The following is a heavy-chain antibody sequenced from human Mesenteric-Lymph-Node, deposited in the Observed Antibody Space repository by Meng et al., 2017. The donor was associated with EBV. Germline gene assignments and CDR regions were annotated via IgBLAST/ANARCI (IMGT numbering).Heavy chain of an antibody. CDR1: GYTFTNYP. CDR3: ARAPPYYDFWSGDAY. CDR2: INTGNGNT. V-gene: IGHV1-3*04. D-gene: IGHD3-3*01. J-gene: IGHJ4*02. Sequence: QVQLVQSGAAVKKPGASMKVSCKASGYTFTNYPLHWVRQAPGQRLEWMGWINTGNGNTKYSQKFQGRVTITRDTSASTAYMELNSLTSEDTGVYYCARAPPYYDFWSGDAYWGQGTLVTVSS.